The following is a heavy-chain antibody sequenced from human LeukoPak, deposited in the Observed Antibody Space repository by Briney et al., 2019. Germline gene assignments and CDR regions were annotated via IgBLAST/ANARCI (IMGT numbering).Heavy chain of an antibody. D-gene: IGHD3-22*01. Sequence: GGSLRLSCAASGFTFSSYSMNWVRQAPGKGLEWVSSISSSSSYIYYADSVKGRFTISRDNAKNSLYLQMNSLRAEDTAVYYCAKDTSLNYYDSSGYYSLLDYWGQGTLVTVSS. CDR3: AKDTSLNYYDSSGYYSLLDY. CDR2: ISSSSSYI. CDR1: GFTFSSYS. J-gene: IGHJ4*02. V-gene: IGHV3-21*01.